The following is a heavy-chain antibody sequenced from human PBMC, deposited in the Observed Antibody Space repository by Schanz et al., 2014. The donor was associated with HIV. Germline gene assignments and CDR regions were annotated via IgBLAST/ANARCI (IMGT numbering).Heavy chain of an antibody. J-gene: IGHJ6*02. V-gene: IGHV3-33*08. Sequence: QVQLVESGGGVVQPGGSLRLSCVASGFTFSAYVMHWGRQAPGKGLEWVASMWSDGSNKYYADSVRGRFTISRDNSKDTLYLEMNSLREDDTAVYSCARDLTGYFTMDAWGQETTVTVYS. CDR1: GFTFSAYV. D-gene: IGHD5-18*01. CDR3: ARDLTGYFTMDA. CDR2: MWSDGSNK.